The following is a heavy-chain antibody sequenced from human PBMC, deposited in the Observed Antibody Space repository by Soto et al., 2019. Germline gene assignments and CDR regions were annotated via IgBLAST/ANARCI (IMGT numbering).Heavy chain of an antibody. V-gene: IGHV3-21*01. CDR3: ARDRTGAYYVYGMAD. CDR2: SSSSSSYI. CDR1: GFTFSSYS. J-gene: IGHJ6*01. Sequence: GGSLSLSCTASGFTFSSYSINWVLQAPREGLVWVSSSSSSSSYIYYADSVKGRFTISIDNSKNSLYLQLNSLRAADKAAEYYARDRTGAYYVYGMADRGQGITVTVSS. D-gene: IGHD3-3*01.